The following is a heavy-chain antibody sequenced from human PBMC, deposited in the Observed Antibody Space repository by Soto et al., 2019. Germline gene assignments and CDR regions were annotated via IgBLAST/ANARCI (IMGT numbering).Heavy chain of an antibody. CDR2: ISANGVNT. J-gene: IGHJ4*02. Sequence: PGGSLRLSCAASGFTFSNYGMGWVRQAPGKGLEYVSAISANGVNTYYADSVKGRFTISRDNSQNTLYLQLNSPRFEDTAVYYCAKDDFTDRGDDYFDYWGPGTLVTVPS. V-gene: IGHV3-23*01. CDR1: GFTFSNYG. CDR3: AKDDFTDRGDDYFDY. D-gene: IGHD2-21*02.